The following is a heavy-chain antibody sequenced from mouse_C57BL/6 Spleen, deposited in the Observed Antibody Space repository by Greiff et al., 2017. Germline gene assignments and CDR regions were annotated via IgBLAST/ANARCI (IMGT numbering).Heavy chain of an antibody. CDR2: IHPNSGST. J-gene: IGHJ2*01. Sequence: QVQLQQPGAELVKPGASVKLSCKASGYTFTSYWMHWVKQRPGQGLEWIGMIHPNSGSTNYNEKFKSKATLTVDKSSSTAYMQLSSLRSEDSAVYYCARSRAVVHFDYWGQGTTLTVSS. V-gene: IGHV1-64*01. CDR1: GYTFTSYW. D-gene: IGHD1-1*01. CDR3: ARSRAVVHFDY.